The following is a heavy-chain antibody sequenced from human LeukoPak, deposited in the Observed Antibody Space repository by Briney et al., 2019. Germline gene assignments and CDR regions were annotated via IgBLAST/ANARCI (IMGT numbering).Heavy chain of an antibody. Sequence: GGSLRLSCAASGFTFSSYAMSWVRQAPGKGLEWVSSISGSGGSTYYADSVKGRFTLSRDNSKNTLYLQMNSLRAEDTAVYYCAKDPARMYYYDTSGFVDYWGQGTLVTVSS. CDR2: ISGSGGST. CDR3: AKDPARMYYYDTSGFVDY. V-gene: IGHV3-23*01. CDR1: GFTFSSYA. J-gene: IGHJ4*02. D-gene: IGHD3-22*01.